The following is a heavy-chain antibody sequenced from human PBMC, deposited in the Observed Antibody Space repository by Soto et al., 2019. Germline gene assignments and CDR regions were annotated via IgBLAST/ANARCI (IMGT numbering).Heavy chain of an antibody. J-gene: IGHJ4*02. CDR1: GFTFSTYE. CDR2: ISSGGRTR. Sequence: EVQLVESGGGLVQPGGSLRLSCAASGFTFSTYEMNWVRQAPGKGLEWVSYISSGGRTRYYADSVKGRFTISRDNAKNSLYLQMNSLRAEDAAIYYCAKNRELYYDGSRAHDSWGQGTLVTVSS. D-gene: IGHD3-16*01. V-gene: IGHV3-48*03. CDR3: AKNRELYYDGSRAHDS.